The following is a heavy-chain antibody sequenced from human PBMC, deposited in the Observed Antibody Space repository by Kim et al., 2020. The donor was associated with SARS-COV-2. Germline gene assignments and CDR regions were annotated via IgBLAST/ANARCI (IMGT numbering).Heavy chain of an antibody. Sequence: SETLSLTCAVYGGSFSGYYWSWIRQPPGKGLEWIGEINHSGSTNYNPSLKSRVTISVDTSKNQFSLKLSSVTAADTAVYYCARGTHPYYYGSGSYWFDPWGQGTLVTVSS. CDR2: INHSGST. CDR1: GGSFSGYY. V-gene: IGHV4-34*01. J-gene: IGHJ5*02. CDR3: ARGTHPYYYGSGSYWFDP. D-gene: IGHD3-10*01.